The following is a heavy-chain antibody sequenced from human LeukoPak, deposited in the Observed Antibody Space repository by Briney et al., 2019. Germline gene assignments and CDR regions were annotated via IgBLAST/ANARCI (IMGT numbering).Heavy chain of an antibody. CDR1: GGSFSSYY. D-gene: IGHD1-14*01. CDR2: IYISGST. CDR3: ATANRYSLYMDV. Sequence: PSETLSLTCTVSGGSFSSYYWSWIRQPAGKGLECIGRIYISGSTSYNPSLKSRVTMSVDTSKNQFSLRLSSVTAADTAMYYCATANRYSLYMDVWGKGTTVTVSS. V-gene: IGHV4-4*07. J-gene: IGHJ6*03.